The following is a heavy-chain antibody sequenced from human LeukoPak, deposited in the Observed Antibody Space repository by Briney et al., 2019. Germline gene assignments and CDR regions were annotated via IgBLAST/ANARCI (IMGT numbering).Heavy chain of an antibody. CDR1: GFTFSSYA. V-gene: IGHV3-23*01. CDR2: MSGSGGST. D-gene: IGHD3-10*01. Sequence: GASLRLSCAASGFTFSSYAMSWVRQAPGKGLEWVSAMSGSGGSTYYADSVKGRFTISRDNSKNTLYLQMNSLRAEDTAVYYCARDGSAVNYYYYGMDVWGKGTTVTVSS. J-gene: IGHJ6*04. CDR3: ARDGSAVNYYYYGMDV.